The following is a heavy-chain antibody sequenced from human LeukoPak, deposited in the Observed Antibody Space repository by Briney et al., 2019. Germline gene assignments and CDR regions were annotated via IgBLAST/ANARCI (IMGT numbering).Heavy chain of an antibody. CDR2: ISGSSKTI. J-gene: IGHJ4*02. CDR3: AREAGSYELDY. D-gene: IGHD1-26*01. V-gene: IGHV3-48*04. CDR1: GFTFSSYS. Sequence: EGSLRLSCAASGFTFSSYSMTWLRQAPGKGLEWLSYISGSSKTITYADSVKGRFTISRDNAKSSLYLQMNSLRAEDTAVYYCAREAGSYELDYWGQGTLVTVSS.